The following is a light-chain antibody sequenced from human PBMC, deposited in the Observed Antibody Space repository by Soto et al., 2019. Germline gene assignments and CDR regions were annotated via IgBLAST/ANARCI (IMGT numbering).Light chain of an antibody. J-gene: IGKJ2*01. CDR1: QSVSSN. CDR3: QQYNNWPYT. Sequence: EIVMTQSPAPLSVSPGERATLSCRASQSVSSNLAWYQQKPGQAPRLLIYGASTRATGIPARFSGSGSGTEFTLTISSLQSEDFAVYYCQQYNNWPYTFRQGTQMEIK. V-gene: IGKV3-15*01. CDR2: GAS.